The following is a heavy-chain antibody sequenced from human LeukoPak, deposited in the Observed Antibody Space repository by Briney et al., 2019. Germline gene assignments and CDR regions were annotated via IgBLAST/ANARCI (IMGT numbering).Heavy chain of an antibody. CDR2: IYYSGST. J-gene: IGHJ4*02. CDR1: DGSISSYY. Sequence: PSETLSLTCTVSDGSISSYYWSWIRQPPGKGLEWIGYIYYSGSTNYNPSLKSRATISGDTSKNQFSLKLTSVTAADTAMYYCARGDYNSGSYSIDYWGQGTLVTVSS. CDR3: ARGDYNSGSYSIDY. V-gene: IGHV4-59*01. D-gene: IGHD3-10*01.